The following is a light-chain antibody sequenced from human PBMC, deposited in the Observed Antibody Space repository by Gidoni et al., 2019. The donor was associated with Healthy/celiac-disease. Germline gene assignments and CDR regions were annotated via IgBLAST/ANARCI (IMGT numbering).Light chain of an antibody. CDR2: QDS. Sequence: SYELTQTTSVSVSHGQTARITCYGDNLGDKYACWYPQKPGQSPVLVIYQDSKRPSGIPERFSCSNSVNTASLTISGTPAMDEADFYCHAWYISTAFYVFGTGIKVTVL. V-gene: IGLV3-1*01. CDR1: NLGDKY. CDR3: HAWYISTAFYV. J-gene: IGLJ1*01.